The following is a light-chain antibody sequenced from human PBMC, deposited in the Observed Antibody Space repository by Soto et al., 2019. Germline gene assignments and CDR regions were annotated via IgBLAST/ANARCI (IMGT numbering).Light chain of an antibody. J-gene: IGKJ1*01. CDR1: PRVGSW. V-gene: IGKV3-11*01. Sequence: PGERATLSCRASPRVGSWLAWYQQKPGQPPRLLIYDVSNRAAGIPARFSGSGSGTDFTLTISSLDPEDFAVYYCQQRHWPWTFGQGTTVEVK. CDR3: QQRHWPWT. CDR2: DVS.